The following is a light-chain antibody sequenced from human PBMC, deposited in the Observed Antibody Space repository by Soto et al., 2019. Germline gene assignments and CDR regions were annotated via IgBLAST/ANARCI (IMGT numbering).Light chain of an antibody. CDR1: NRDVGGYNY. CDR3: SSYSSSSALDVI. Sequence: QSVLAQPASVSGSPGQSITISCAGTNRDVGGYNYVSWYQQYPGKAPKLIIYEATYRPSGVSNRFSGSKSGNTASLTISGLQAEDEADYYCSSYSSSSALDVIFGGGTKLTVL. CDR2: EAT. V-gene: IGLV2-14*01. J-gene: IGLJ2*01.